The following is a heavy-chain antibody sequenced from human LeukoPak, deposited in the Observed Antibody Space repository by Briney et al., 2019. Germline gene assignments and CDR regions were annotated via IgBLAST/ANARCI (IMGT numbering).Heavy chain of an antibody. CDR3: ARQKEYYYGMDV. CDR2: IYYSGST. Sequence: SETLSLTCTVSGGSISSYYWSWIRQPPGKGLEWIGYIYYSGSTNYNPSLKSRVTISVDTSKNQFSLKLSSVTAADTAVYYCARQKEYYYGMDVWGQGTTVTVSS. CDR1: GGSISSYY. J-gene: IGHJ6*02. V-gene: IGHV4-59*08.